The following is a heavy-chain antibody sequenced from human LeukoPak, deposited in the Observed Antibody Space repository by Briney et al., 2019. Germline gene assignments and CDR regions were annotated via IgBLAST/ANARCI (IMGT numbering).Heavy chain of an antibody. Sequence: PGGSLRLSCAASGFTFSSYWMSWVRQAPGKGLEWVSGINWNGGSTGYADSVKGRFTISRDNAKKSLYLQMNSLRAEDTALYYCARESYITAQYYFDYWGQGTLVTVSS. CDR3: ARESYITAQYYFDY. J-gene: IGHJ4*02. V-gene: IGHV3-20*04. D-gene: IGHD5-18*01. CDR2: INWNGGST. CDR1: GFTFSSYW.